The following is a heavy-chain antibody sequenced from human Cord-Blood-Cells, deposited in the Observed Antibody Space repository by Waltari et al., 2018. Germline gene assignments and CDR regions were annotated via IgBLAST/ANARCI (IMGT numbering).Heavy chain of an antibody. CDR3: ARSEYYDFWSGYYFDY. CDR1: GFTFSSYS. Sequence: EVQLVESGGGLVQPGGSLRLSCAASGFTFSSYSMNWVRQAPGKGLEWVSYISSSSSTIYYADSVKGRFTISRDNVKNSLYLQMNSLRDEDTAVYYCARSEYYDFWSGYYFDYWGQGTLVTVSS. CDR2: ISSSSSTI. V-gene: IGHV3-48*02. D-gene: IGHD3-3*01. J-gene: IGHJ4*02.